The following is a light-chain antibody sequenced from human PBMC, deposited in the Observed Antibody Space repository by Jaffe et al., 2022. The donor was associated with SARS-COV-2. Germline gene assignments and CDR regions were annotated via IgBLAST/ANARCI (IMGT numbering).Light chain of an antibody. CDR2: DAS. J-gene: IGKJ3*01. V-gene: IGKV1-33*01. Sequence: DIQMTQSPSSLSASVGDRVTITCQASQDISNYLNWYQHKPGRAPKLLIYDASNLETGVPSRFSGSGSGTDFTFTISSLQPEDIATYYCQQYDNLPWRFGPGTKVDIK. CDR1: QDISNY. CDR3: QQYDNLPWR.